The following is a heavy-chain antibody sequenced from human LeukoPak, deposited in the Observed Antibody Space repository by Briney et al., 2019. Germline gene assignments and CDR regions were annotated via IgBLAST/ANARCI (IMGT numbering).Heavy chain of an antibody. Sequence: ASVKVSCKVSGYTLTELSMHWVRQAPGKGLEWMGGFDPEDGETIYAQKFQGRVTMTEDTSTDTAYMELSSLRSEDTAVYYCATRVFGGYGMDVWGQGTTVTVS. J-gene: IGHJ6*02. CDR3: ATRVFGGYGMDV. CDR1: GYTLTELS. CDR2: FDPEDGET. V-gene: IGHV1-24*01. D-gene: IGHD4-23*01.